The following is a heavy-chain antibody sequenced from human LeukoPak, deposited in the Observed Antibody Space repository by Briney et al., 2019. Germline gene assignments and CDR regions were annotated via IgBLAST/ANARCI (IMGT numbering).Heavy chain of an antibody. D-gene: IGHD2-2*01. CDR2: IYSGATTTT. V-gene: IGHV3-53*01. Sequence: GGSLRLSCAASGFTVSINYMTWVRRAPGKGLEWVSVIYSGATTTTNYADSVKGRFTVSRDNSKNTLYLQMNSLRAEDTAVYYCANGIVVVPAAMPVNYWGQGTLVTVSS. CDR3: ANGIVVVPAAMPVNY. CDR1: GFTVSINY. J-gene: IGHJ4*02.